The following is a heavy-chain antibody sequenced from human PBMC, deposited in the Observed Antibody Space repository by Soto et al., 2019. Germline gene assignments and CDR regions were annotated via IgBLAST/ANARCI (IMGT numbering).Heavy chain of an antibody. Sequence: PGGSLRLSCAASGFTVSSNYMSWVRQAPGKGLEWVSDIYSGGSTYYADSVKGRFTISRDNFKNTLFLQMNSLRVDDTAISYCAKDTYRQLERDHYYYYGLDVWGQGTTVTVSS. CDR1: GFTVSSNY. CDR2: IYSGGST. CDR3: AKDTYRQLERDHYYYYGLDV. J-gene: IGHJ6*02. V-gene: IGHV3-53*01. D-gene: IGHD1-1*01.